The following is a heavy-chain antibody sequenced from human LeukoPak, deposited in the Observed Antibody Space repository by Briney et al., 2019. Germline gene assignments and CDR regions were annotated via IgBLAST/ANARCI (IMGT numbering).Heavy chain of an antibody. CDR2: IIPNSGGT. D-gene: IGHD3-3*01. V-gene: IGHV1-2*02. J-gene: IGHJ4*02. CDR3: ARGRLSYDSPYYFDY. CDR1: GYTFTGYY. Sequence: VASVKVSCKASGYTFTGYYIHWVRQAPGQGLELMGWIIPNSGGTYYAQKFQGRVTMTRDTSISTAYMELSRLRSDDTAVYYCARGRLSYDSPYYFDYWGQGTLVTVSS.